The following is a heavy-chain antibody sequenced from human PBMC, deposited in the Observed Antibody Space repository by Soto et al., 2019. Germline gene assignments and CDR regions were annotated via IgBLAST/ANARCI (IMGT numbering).Heavy chain of an antibody. CDR2: IYWDDDK. Sequence: QITLKESGPTLVKPTQTLTLTCTFSGFSLSTIGVGVGWIRQPPGKALEWLALIYWDDDKRYSPSLKSRLTVIKDTSKNQVVLTMTNTDPVDTATYYCVQSRCGGDCLQSYSSHSYYGLDVWGQGTTVTVSS. J-gene: IGHJ6*02. V-gene: IGHV2-5*02. CDR1: GFSLSTIGVG. CDR3: VQSRCGGDCLQSYSSHSYYGLDV. D-gene: IGHD2-21*02.